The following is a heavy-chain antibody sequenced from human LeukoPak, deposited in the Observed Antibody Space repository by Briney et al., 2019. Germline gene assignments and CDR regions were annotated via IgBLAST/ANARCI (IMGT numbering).Heavy chain of an antibody. CDR1: GGSISSSSYY. J-gene: IGHJ4*02. Sequence: SETLSLTCTVSGGSISSSSYYWGWIRQPPGKGLEWIVSIYYSGSTYYNPSLKSRVTISVDTSKNQFSLKLSSVTAADTAVYYCARHGIAVAGSFDYWGQGTLVTVSS. CDR3: ARHGIAVAGSFDY. CDR2: IYYSGST. D-gene: IGHD6-19*01. V-gene: IGHV4-39*01.